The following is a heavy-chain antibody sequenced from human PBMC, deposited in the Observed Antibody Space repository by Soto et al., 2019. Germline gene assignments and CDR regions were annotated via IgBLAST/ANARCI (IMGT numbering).Heavy chain of an antibody. CDR2: IKSKTDGRTT. CDR3: TTVAPLAEGRKGDAFDI. V-gene: IGHV3-15*01. CDR1: GFTFSNAW. D-gene: IGHD2-15*01. J-gene: IGHJ3*02. Sequence: GGSLRLSCAASGFTFSNAWMSWVRQAPGKGLEWVGRIKSKTDGRTTDYAAPVTGRFTISRDASKNTLNMQMNSLKTEARAVYYGTTVAPLAEGRKGDAFDIWGQGTMVTVSS.